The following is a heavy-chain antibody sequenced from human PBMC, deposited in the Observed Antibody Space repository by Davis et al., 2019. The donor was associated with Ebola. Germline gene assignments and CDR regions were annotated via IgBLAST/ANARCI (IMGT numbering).Heavy chain of an antibody. CDR2: INPNDGRT. CDR3: TSPGGQDSGYDVFDI. D-gene: IGHD5-12*01. J-gene: IGHJ3*02. V-gene: IGHV1-46*01. Sequence: ASVKVSCKASGYTFTNYYMHWVRQAPGQGLEWMGLINPNDGRTIYAQKFQGRVTVTRDTSTTTVYMDLSSLRSEDRALDYCTSPGGQDSGYDVFDIWGQGTMVTVSS. CDR1: GYTFTNYY.